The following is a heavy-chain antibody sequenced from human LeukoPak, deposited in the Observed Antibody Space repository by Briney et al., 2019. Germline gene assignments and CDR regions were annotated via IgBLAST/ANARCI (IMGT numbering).Heavy chain of an antibody. CDR3: ARARWFYFDY. Sequence: GGSQRLSCAASGFTFSSYSMNWVRQAPGKGLEWVSYINTGSNTIYYADSVKGRFTISRDNAKNSLYLQMNSLRDEDTAVYYCARARWFYFDYWGQGTLVTVSS. CDR2: INTGSNTI. CDR1: GFTFSSYS. D-gene: IGHD3-10*01. J-gene: IGHJ4*02. V-gene: IGHV3-48*02.